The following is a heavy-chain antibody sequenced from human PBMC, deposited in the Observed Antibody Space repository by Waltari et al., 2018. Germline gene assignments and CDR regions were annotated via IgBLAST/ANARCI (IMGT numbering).Heavy chain of an antibody. CDR3: ARSVLCRWADPELDF. Sequence: ERQLVESGGGLVQPGGSLGLSCAAPGFTFSSLWRTGVRQGRGEGLEWVANMKYDGTEQFSLDPLRGRFTISRDNAQSALYLDMSSLRVEDPAVYYCARSVLCRWADPELDFWGQGRLVTVSP. D-gene: IGHD2-2*01. CDR1: GFTFSSLW. CDR2: MKYDGTEQ. V-gene: IGHV3-7*01. J-gene: IGHJ4*02.